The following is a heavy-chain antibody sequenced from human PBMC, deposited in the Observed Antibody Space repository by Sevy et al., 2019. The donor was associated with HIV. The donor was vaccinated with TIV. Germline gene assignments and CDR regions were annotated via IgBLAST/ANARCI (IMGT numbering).Heavy chain of an antibody. Sequence: GGSLRLSCAASRFTFNSYAMYWVRQAPGKGLEWVAVISYDGSFKNYADSVKGRFTISRDNSKNTLYLQMNSLRREDTALYYCARDAAEGQYGSTWFSNWLDPWGQGTLVTVSS. CDR2: ISYDGSFK. V-gene: IGHV3-30*04. D-gene: IGHD6-13*01. CDR3: ARDAAEGQYGSTWFSNWLDP. CDR1: RFTFNSYA. J-gene: IGHJ5*02.